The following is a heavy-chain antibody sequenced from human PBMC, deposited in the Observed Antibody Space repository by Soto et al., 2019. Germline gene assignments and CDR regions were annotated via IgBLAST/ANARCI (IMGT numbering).Heavy chain of an antibody. J-gene: IGHJ4*02. CDR1: GGSISSGDYY. CDR3: ARGGITVTTGVPFDY. D-gene: IGHD4-17*01. Sequence: QVQLQESGPGLVKPSQTLSLTCTVSGGSISSGDYYWSWIRQPPGKGLEWIGYIYYSGSTYYNPSLKSRVTISVDTSKNPFSLKLSSVTAADTAVYYCARGGITVTTGVPFDYWGQGTLVTVSS. V-gene: IGHV4-30-4*01. CDR2: IYYSGST.